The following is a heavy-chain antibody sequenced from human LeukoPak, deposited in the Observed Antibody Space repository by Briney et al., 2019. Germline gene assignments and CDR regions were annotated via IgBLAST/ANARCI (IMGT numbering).Heavy chain of an antibody. CDR3: ARVAEAAAFDS. D-gene: IGHD6-13*01. J-gene: IGHJ4*02. CDR1: GFTFSSYS. CDR2: ISSGSSYI. Sequence: GGSLRLSCAASGFTFSSYSMNWVRQAPGKGLEWVSSISSGSSYIYYADLVKGRFTISRDNAKNSLYLQMNSLKPEDTAVYYCARVAEAAAFDSWGQGTLVTVSS. V-gene: IGHV3-21*01.